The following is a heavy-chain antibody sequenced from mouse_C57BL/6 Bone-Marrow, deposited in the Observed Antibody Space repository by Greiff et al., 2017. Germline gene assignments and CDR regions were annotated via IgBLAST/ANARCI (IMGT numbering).Heavy chain of an antibody. V-gene: IGHV5-6*02. CDR3: ARHLYYGNYGFYAMDY. CDR1: GFTFSSYG. D-gene: IGHD2-1*01. CDR2: ISSGGSYT. Sequence: DVKLVESGGDLVKPGGSLKLSCAASGFTFSSYGMSWVRQTPDKRLEWVATISSGGSYTYYPDSVKGRFTISRDNAKNTLYLQMSSLKSEDTARYYCARHLYYGNYGFYAMDYWGQGTSVTVSS. J-gene: IGHJ4*01.